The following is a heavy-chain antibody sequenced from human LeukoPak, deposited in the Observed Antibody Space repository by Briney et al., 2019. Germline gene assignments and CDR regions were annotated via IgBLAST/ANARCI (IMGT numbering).Heavy chain of an antibody. J-gene: IGHJ5*02. CDR1: DNTFNSYT. Sequence: SVKVSCKASDNTFNSYTVSWVRQAPGQGLEWMGRIIPLFGTTTYAQKFQGRVTITADKSTSTAYMELNSLTSEDTAVYYCAGRVTMVSGFDPWGQGTLVAVSS. V-gene: IGHV1-69*08. CDR3: AGRVTMVSGFDP. D-gene: IGHD3-10*01. CDR2: IIPLFGTT.